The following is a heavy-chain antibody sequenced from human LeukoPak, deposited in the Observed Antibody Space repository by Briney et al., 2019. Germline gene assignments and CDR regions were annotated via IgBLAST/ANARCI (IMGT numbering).Heavy chain of an antibody. CDR3: ASTPITIFGVVIKEYYFDY. Sequence: SVKVSCTASGGTFSSYAISWVRQAPGQGLEWMGGIIPIFGTANYAQKFQGRVTITADESTSTAYMELSSLRSEDTAVYYCASTPITIFGVVIKEYYFDYWGQGTLVTVSS. V-gene: IGHV1-69*13. J-gene: IGHJ4*02. CDR2: IIPIFGTA. CDR1: GGTFSSYA. D-gene: IGHD3-3*01.